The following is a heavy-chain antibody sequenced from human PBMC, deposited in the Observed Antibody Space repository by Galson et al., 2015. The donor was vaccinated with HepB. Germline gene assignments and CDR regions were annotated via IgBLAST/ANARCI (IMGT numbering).Heavy chain of an antibody. CDR1: GFTFGDYG. CDR3: TNNALAYCGVNCSPFDS. D-gene: IGHD2-21*02. Sequence: SLRLSCAVSGFTFGDYGMNWFRQAPGKGLEWVGFIRSKAYGGTTEYAASVKGRFTISRDDSKSIAYLQMNSLKTEDTGVYYCTNNALAYCGVNCSPFDSWGQGTLVTVSS. CDR2: IRSKAYGGTT. J-gene: IGHJ4*02. V-gene: IGHV3-49*03.